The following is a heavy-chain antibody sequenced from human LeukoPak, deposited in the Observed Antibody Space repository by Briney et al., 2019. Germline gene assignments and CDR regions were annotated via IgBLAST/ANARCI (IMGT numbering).Heavy chain of an antibody. Sequence: PSETLSLTCAVYGGSFSGYYWSWIRQPPGKGLEWIGEINHSGSTNYNPSLKSRVTISVDTSKNQFPLKLSSVTAADTAVYYCARGSIAARPEWFDPWGQGTLVTVSS. J-gene: IGHJ5*02. D-gene: IGHD6-6*01. CDR2: INHSGST. CDR1: GGSFSGYY. V-gene: IGHV4-34*01. CDR3: ARGSIAARPEWFDP.